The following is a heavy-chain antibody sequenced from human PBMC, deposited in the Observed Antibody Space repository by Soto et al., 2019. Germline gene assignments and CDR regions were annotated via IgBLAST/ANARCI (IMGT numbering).Heavy chain of an antibody. J-gene: IGHJ5*02. CDR3: TTGPAGFLEAGP. Sequence: PVGSLRHSCVTSGFTFNKAWMNWVRQAPGKGLEWVGRAKTGGGTPDYAAPVKDRFTISRDDSKNTMYLQMNSLKTEDTAVYYCTTGPAGFLEAGPWGQGTLVTVSS. CDR1: GFTFNKAW. V-gene: IGHV3-15*07. CDR2: AKTGGGTP. D-gene: IGHD3-3*01.